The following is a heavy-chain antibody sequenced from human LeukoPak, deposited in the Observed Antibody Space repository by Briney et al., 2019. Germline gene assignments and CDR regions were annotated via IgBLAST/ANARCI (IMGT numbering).Heavy chain of an antibody. V-gene: IGHV4-39*01. CDR2: IYYSGST. CDR3: TRRRGGAVGNGHEFDI. D-gene: IGHD1-26*01. Sequence: SETLSLTCTVSGGSISRSSFYWGWIRQPPGKGLEWIGSIYYSGSTYYNPSLKSRVIISVDTSKNQFSLKLSSVTAADTAVYYCTRRRGGAVGNGHEFDIWGQGTMVTVSS. CDR1: GGSISRSSFY. J-gene: IGHJ3*02.